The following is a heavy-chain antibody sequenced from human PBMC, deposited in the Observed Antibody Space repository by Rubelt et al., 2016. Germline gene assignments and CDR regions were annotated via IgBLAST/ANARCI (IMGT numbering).Heavy chain of an antibody. CDR2: MNPNRGNK. V-gene: IGHV1-8*01. CDR3: ATGLGYFDL. D-gene: IGHD6-13*01. CDR1: GYTFTSYD. Sequence: QVQLVQSGAEVKKPGASVKVSCKASGYTFTSYDINWVRQATGPWLEWQGWMNPNRGNKGYAKKWRGGVNMNRNTARRTAEMELRRLRSEDTAVYYCATGLGYFDLWGRGTLVTVS. J-gene: IGHJ2*01.